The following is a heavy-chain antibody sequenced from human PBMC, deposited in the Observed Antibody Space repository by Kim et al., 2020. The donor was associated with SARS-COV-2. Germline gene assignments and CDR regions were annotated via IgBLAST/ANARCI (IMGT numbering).Heavy chain of an antibody. V-gene: IGHV4-59*01. CDR2: IYYSGST. Sequence: SETLSLTCTVSGGSISSYYWSWIRQPPGKGLEWIGYIYYSGSTNYNPSLKSRVTISVDTSKNQFSLKLSSVTAADTAVYYCAREGIAAARADYMDVWGKGTTVTVSS. CDR1: GGSISSYY. J-gene: IGHJ6*03. CDR3: AREGIAAARADYMDV. D-gene: IGHD6-13*01.